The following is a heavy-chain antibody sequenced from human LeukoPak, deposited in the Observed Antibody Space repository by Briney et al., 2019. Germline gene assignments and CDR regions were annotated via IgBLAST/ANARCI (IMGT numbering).Heavy chain of an antibody. V-gene: IGHV4-34*01. CDR3: ARGQKYISGYTVTELGSRCFDY. D-gene: IGHD5-18*01. CDR1: GGSFSGYY. J-gene: IGHJ4*02. Sequence: SETLSLTCAVYGGSFSGYYWSWTRQPPGKGLEWIGEINHSGSTNYNPSLKGRVTISVDTSKNHFSLTLSSVTAADTAVYYCARGQKYISGYTVTELGSRCFDYWGQGTLVTVSS. CDR2: INHSGST.